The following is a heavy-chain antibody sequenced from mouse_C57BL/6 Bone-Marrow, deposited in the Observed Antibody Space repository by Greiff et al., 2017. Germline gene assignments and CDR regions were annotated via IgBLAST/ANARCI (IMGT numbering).Heavy chain of an antibody. CDR2: ILPGSGST. CDR1: GFTFTGYW. Sequence: VQLQQSGAELMKPGASVKLSCTATGFTFTGYWIEWVKQRPGHGLEWIGEILPGSGSTNYNAKFKGKATFTADTSSNTAYMQLSSLTTEDSAIYYCARKLRGAYWGQGTLVTVSA. J-gene: IGHJ3*01. CDR3: ARKLRGAY. D-gene: IGHD1-3*01. V-gene: IGHV1-9*01.